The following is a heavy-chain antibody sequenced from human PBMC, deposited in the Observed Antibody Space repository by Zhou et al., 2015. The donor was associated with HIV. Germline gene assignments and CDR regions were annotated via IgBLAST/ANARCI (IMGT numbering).Heavy chain of an antibody. V-gene: IGHV1-69*01. CDR3: ARGPTSFDYYYDSGRSAFDI. Sequence: QVQLVQSGAEVKKPGSSVKVSCKASGGTFSSYAISWVRQAPGQGLEWMGGIIPIFGTANYAQKFQGRVTITADESTSTAYMELSSLRSEDTAVYYCARGPTSFDYYYDSGRSAFDIWGQGTMVTVSS. D-gene: IGHD3-22*01. CDR2: IIPIFGTA. CDR1: GGTFSSYA. J-gene: IGHJ3*02.